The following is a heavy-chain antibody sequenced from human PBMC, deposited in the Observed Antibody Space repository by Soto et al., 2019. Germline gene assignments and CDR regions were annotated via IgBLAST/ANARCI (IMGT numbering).Heavy chain of an antibody. Sequence: ASVKVSCKASGYTFTGYYMHWVRQAPGQGLEWMGWINPNSGGTNYAQKFRGRVTMTRDTSISTAYMELSRLRSDDTAVYYCARSDGYYDSSGYGSYYYYGMDVWGQGTTVTVSS. CDR2: INPNSGGT. J-gene: IGHJ6*02. CDR3: ARSDGYYDSSGYGSYYYYGMDV. CDR1: GYTFTGYY. V-gene: IGHV1-2*02. D-gene: IGHD3-22*01.